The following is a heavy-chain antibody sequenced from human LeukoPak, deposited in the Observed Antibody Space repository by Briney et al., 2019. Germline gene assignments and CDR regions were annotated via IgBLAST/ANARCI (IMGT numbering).Heavy chain of an antibody. CDR3: AHGGSGNGPGAFDI. V-gene: IGHV4-30-2*01. D-gene: IGHD3-10*01. CDR2: IYHSGST. CDR1: GGSISSGGYS. J-gene: IGHJ3*02. Sequence: SETLSLTCDVSGGSISSGGYSWSWIRQPPGKGLEWIGYIYHSGSTYYNPSLKSRVTISVDRSKNQFSLKLSSVTAADTAVYYCAHGGSGNGPGAFDIWGQGTMVTVSS.